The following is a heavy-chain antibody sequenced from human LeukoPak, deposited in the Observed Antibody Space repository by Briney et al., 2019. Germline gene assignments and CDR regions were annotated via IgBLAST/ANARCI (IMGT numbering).Heavy chain of an antibody. V-gene: IGHV3-21*04. CDR3: AKDEGAPIVVVTNFDY. Sequence: PGGSLRLSCAASGFTFSSYSMNWVRQAPGKGLEWVSSISSSSSYIYYADSVKGRFTISRDNAKNSLYLQMNSLRAEDTAVYYCAKDEGAPIVVVTNFDYWGQGTLVTVSS. J-gene: IGHJ4*02. D-gene: IGHD3-22*01. CDR2: ISSSSSYI. CDR1: GFTFSSYS.